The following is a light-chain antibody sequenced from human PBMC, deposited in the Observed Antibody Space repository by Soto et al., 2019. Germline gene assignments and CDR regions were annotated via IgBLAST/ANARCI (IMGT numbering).Light chain of an antibody. Sequence: EIGVSQSPSTLSVSTGERATLSCRASQSVSSNLAWYQQKPGQAPRLLIYVASTRATGIPARFSGSGSGTEFTLTISSLQSEDFAVYYCQQFNKWPLTFGGGTKVDIK. V-gene: IGKV3-15*01. J-gene: IGKJ4*01. CDR1: QSVSSN. CDR2: VAS. CDR3: QQFNKWPLT.